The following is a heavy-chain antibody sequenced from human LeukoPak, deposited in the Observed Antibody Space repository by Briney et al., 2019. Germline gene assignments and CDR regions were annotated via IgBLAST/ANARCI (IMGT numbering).Heavy chain of an antibody. CDR3: TKASGYSSGAVDY. J-gene: IGHJ4*02. V-gene: IGHV3-9*03. D-gene: IGHD5-18*01. CDR2: ISWNSGCI. CDR1: GFTFDDYG. Sequence: GGSLRLSCAASGFTFDDYGMHWVRQAPGKGLEWVSGISWNSGCIGYADSVKGRFTISRDNAKSTLYLQMNSLRADDMAIYYCTKASGYSSGAVDYWGQGTLVTVSS.